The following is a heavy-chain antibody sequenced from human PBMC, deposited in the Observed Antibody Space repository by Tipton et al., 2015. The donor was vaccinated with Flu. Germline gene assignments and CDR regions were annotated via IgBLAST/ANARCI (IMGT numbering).Heavy chain of an antibody. J-gene: IGHJ5*02. CDR3: ARRTFSNYVSEPKNWFDP. CDR2: ICPGSP. CDR1: GDSIGSDYY. V-gene: IGHV4-38-2*01. D-gene: IGHD4-11*01. Sequence: TLSLTCSVSGDSIGSDYYWGWIRRPPGKGLEWIGNICPGSPYYNPSLRSRVPMSVTRSNDQFSLRLTSVTAADTAVYFCARRTFSNYVSEPKNWFDPWGQGTLVAVSS.